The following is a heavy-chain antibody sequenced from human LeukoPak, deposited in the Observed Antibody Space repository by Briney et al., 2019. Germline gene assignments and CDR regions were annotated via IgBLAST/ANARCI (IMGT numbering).Heavy chain of an antibody. V-gene: IGHV3-23*01. CDR2: IRGSGDST. J-gene: IGHJ4*02. CDR3: AKGHYDGGPYYYFDY. D-gene: IGHD3-22*01. CDR1: GFIFSSYG. Sequence: GGSLRLSCAASGFIFSSYGMSWVRQAPGKGLEWVSGIRGSGDSTTYADSVKGRFTVSRDNSKNTLYLQMSSLRAEDTAVYYCAKGHYDGGPYYYFDYWGQGTLVTVSS.